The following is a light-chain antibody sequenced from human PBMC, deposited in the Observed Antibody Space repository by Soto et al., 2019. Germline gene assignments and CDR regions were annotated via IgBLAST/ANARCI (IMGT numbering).Light chain of an antibody. CDR2: EVS. V-gene: IGKV2D-29*01. CDR1: QSLLHSDGKTY. CDR3: MQSIQFPLT. J-gene: IGKJ4*01. Sequence: DIVMTQTPLSLSVTPGQPASISCKSSQSLLHSDGKTYLYWYLQKPGHPPQLLIYEVSIRLSGVPDRFSGSGSGTDFTLKISRVEAEDVGLYYCMQSIQFPLTFGGGTKVEIK.